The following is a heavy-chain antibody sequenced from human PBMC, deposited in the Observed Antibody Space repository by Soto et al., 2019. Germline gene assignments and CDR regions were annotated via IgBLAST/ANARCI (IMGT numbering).Heavy chain of an antibody. CDR2: IKEAGSEK. CDR3: AITMVWGPISDYYYGIDV. J-gene: IGHJ6*02. V-gene: IGHV3-7*02. CDR1: GLTFSNYC. D-gene: IGHD3-10*01. Sequence: GGSLRLSCAASGLTFSNYCMSWVRQAPGKGLEWVANIKEAGSEKYYVDSVKGRFTISRDNAKNSLYLQMNSLRAEDTAVYYCAITMVWGPISDYYYGIDVWGQGTTVTVSS.